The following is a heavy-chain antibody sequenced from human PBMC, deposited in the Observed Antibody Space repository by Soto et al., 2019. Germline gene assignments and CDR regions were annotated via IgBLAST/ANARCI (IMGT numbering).Heavy chain of an antibody. D-gene: IGHD3-16*01. Sequence: QVQLQESGPGLVKPSQTLSLTCPVSGGSISSGGYYWSWIRQHPGKGLEWIGYIYYSGTTYYNPSLRSRDTISVDTSKNQCSLKLSSVTAADTAVYYCASADDYLCFVDYWGQGTLVTVSS. CDR1: GGSISSGGYY. V-gene: IGHV4-31*03. CDR3: ASADDYLCFVDY. CDR2: IYYSGTT. J-gene: IGHJ4*02.